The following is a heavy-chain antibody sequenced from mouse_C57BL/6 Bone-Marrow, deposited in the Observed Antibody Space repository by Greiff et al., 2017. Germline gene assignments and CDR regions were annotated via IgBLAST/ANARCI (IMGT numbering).Heavy chain of an antibody. V-gene: IGHV3-8*01. J-gene: IGHJ2*01. CDR3: ARYGNYYCDY. Sequence: EVQLQQSGPGLAKPSQTLSLTCSVTGYSITSYYWNWIRKFPGNKLEYMGYISYSGSTYYNPSLKSRISITRDTSKNQYYLQLNSVTTEDTATYYGARYGNYYCDYGGQGTTLTVSS. CDR2: ISYSGST. CDR1: GYSITSYY. D-gene: IGHD2-1*01.